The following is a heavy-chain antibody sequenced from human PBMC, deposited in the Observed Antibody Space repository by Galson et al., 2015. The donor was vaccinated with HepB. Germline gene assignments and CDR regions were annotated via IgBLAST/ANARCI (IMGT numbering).Heavy chain of an antibody. CDR3: ARDGTLSVLRYFDWLLSYYMDV. J-gene: IGHJ6*03. D-gene: IGHD3-9*01. CDR1: GYTFTSYA. CDR2: INTNTGNP. Sequence: QSGAEVKKPGESLKISCKASGYTFTSYAMNWVRQAPGQGLEWMGWINTNTGNPTYAQGFTGRFVFSLDTSVSTAYLQISSLKAEDTAVYYCARDGTLSVLRYFDWLLSYYMDVWGKGTTVTVSS. V-gene: IGHV7-4-1*02.